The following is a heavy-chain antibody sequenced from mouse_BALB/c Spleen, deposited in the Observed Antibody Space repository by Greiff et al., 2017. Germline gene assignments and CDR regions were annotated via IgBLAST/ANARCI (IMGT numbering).Heavy chain of an antibody. J-gene: IGHJ4*01. D-gene: IGHD1-2*01. Sequence: VQLQQSGPGLVQPSQSLSITCTVSGFSLTSYGVHWVRQSPGKGLEWLGVIWSGGSTDYNAAFISRLSISKDNSKSQVFFKMNSLQANDTAIYYCSRKFYYGYNYAMDYWGQGTSVTVSS. CDR1: GFSLTSYG. CDR2: IWSGGST. V-gene: IGHV2-2*02. CDR3: SRKFYYGYNYAMDY.